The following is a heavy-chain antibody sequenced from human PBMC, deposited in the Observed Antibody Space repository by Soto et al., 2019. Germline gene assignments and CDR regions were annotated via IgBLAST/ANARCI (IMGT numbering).Heavy chain of an antibody. V-gene: IGHV3-11*04. J-gene: IGHJ4*02. CDR1: GFTFSDYY. D-gene: IGHD3-22*01. CDR3: ARDYSDYYDSSGLDY. Sequence: GGSLSLPCVASGFTFSDYYMSWIRQAPGKGLEWVSYITTSGSYIYYADSVKGRFTISRDNAKNSLYPQMNSLRAEDTAVYYCARDYSDYYDSSGLDYWGQGTLVTVS. CDR2: ITTSGSYI.